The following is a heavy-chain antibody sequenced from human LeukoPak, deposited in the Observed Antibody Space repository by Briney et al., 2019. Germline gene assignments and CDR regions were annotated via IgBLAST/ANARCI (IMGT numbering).Heavy chain of an antibody. J-gene: IGHJ4*02. V-gene: IGHV3-73*01. D-gene: IGHD3-3*01. CDR1: GFTFSGSA. CDR2: IRSKANSYAT. Sequence: GGSLKLSCAASGFTFSGSAMHWVRQASGKGLEWVGRIRSKANSYATAYAASVKGRFTISRDDSRNTAYLQMNSLETEDTAVYYCTYARITIFGVVDYWGQGTLVTVSS. CDR3: TYARITIFGVVDY.